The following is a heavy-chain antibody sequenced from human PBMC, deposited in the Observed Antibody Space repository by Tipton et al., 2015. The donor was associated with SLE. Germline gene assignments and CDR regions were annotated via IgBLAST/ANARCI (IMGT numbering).Heavy chain of an antibody. D-gene: IGHD2/OR15-2a*01. CDR1: GFTFSAYE. CDR3: AREDFGEAFDI. CDR2: ISSSGSTV. J-gene: IGHJ3*02. Sequence: LSLTCAASGFTFSAYEMNWVRQAPGKGLEWVSYISSSGSTVYYADSVKGRFTISRDNAKNSLYLQMSSLRAEDTAVYYCAREDFGEAFDIWGQGTMVTVPS. V-gene: IGHV3-48*03.